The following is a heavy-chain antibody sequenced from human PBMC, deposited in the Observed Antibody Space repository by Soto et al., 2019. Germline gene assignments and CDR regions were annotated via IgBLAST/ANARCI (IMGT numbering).Heavy chain of an antibody. Sequence: TSETLSLTCAVYGGSFSGYYWSWIRQPPGKGLEWIGEINQSGSTNYNPSLKSRVTISVDTSKNQFSLKLSSVTAADTAVYYCARGRSTRTGLTGYYIYYFPGMDFWGKGTTVPVSP. CDR2: INQSGST. D-gene: IGHD3-9*01. V-gene: IGHV4-34*01. CDR3: ARGRSTRTGLTGYYIYYFPGMDF. J-gene: IGHJ6*04. CDR1: GGSFSGYY.